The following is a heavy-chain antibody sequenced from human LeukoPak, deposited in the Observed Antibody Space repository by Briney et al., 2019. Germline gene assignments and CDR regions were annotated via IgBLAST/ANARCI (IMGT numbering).Heavy chain of an antibody. CDR1: GGSISSYYW. D-gene: IGHD3-10*01. V-gene: IGHV2-5*08. CDR2: IYWDDDK. CDR3: GHAFHYGSGSYRSPRYYFDY. Sequence: TLSLTCTVSGGSISSYYWSWIRQPPGKALEWLAFIYWDDDKPYSPSLTSRLTITKDTSKNQVVPTMTNMDPVDTATYYSGHAFHYGSGSYRSPRYYFDYWGQGTMVTVSS. J-gene: IGHJ4*03.